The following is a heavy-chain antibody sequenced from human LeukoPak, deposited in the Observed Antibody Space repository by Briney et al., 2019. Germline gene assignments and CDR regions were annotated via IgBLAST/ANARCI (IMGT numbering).Heavy chain of an antibody. V-gene: IGHV4-4*07. CDR2: TYTSGST. CDR1: GGSISSYY. D-gene: IGHD3-10*01. Sequence: SETLSLTCTVSGGSISSYYWSWIRQPAGKGLEWIGRTYTSGSTNYNPSLKSRVTMSVDTSKNQFSLKLSSVTPADTAVYYCARSHPGSGDAFDIWGQGTMVTVSS. J-gene: IGHJ3*02. CDR3: ARSHPGSGDAFDI.